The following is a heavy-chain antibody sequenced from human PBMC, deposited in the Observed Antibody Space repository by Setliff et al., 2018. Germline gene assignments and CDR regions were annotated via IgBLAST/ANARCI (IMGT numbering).Heavy chain of an antibody. J-gene: IGHJ4*02. CDR2: IKSKTDGGTI. CDR1: GFTFSKAW. V-gene: IGHV3-15*01. Sequence: PGGSLRLSCAASGFTFSKAWMSWVRQAPGKGLEWVGRIKSKTDGGTIDYAAPVKGRLTISRDDSKNTLYLQVNSLRSEDTAVYYCTTDSMFYFDSSGYHVLDYWGQGTLVTVS. CDR3: TTDSMFYFDSSGYHVLDY. D-gene: IGHD3-22*01.